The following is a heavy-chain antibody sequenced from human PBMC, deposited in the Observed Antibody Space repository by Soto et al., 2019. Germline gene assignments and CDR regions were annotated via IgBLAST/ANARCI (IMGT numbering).Heavy chain of an antibody. J-gene: IGHJ5*02. CDR3: ARDSRIVVVPAAKGWFDT. D-gene: IGHD2-2*01. V-gene: IGHV1-69*06. CDR2: IIPIFGTA. CDR1: GGTFKNNG. Sequence: GASVKVSCKAPGGTFKNNGISWVRQAPGQGLEWMGGIIPIFGTANYAQKFQGRVTITADKSTSTAYMELSSLRSEDTAVYYCARDSRIVVVPAAKGWFDTWGQGTLVTVSA.